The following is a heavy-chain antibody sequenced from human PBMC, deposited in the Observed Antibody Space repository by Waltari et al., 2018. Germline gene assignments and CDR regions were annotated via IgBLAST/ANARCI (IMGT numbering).Heavy chain of an antibody. CDR2: IKNSGQRYTT. J-gene: IGHJ5*02. CDR3: CRENWGKFDP. CDR1: GFTFSDYY. D-gene: IGHD3-16*01. Sequence: EMLLVESGGGLVQPGGSLRLSCVGSGFTFSDYYIDWVRQAPGKVLEWVGGIKNSGQRYTTDFAASVKGRFTITRDESQDSMYLHMNSLKTDDTAVYYCCRENWGKFDPWGQGTLVTVSS. V-gene: IGHV3-72*01.